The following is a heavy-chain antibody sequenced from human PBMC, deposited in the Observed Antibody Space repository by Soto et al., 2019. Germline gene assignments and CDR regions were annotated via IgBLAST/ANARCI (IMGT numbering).Heavy chain of an antibody. J-gene: IGHJ4*02. CDR1: GGSISTYY. CDR3: ARGGHCANGVCSALDY. Sequence: QVQLRESGPGLVKPSETLSLTCTVSGGSISTYYWSWIRQPPGKGLEWIGYIYYGGSADYNPSLKGRVTISVDTSKKQFSLKLSSVTAADTAVYYCARGGHCANGVCSALDYWGQGTLVTVS. CDR2: IYYGGSA. D-gene: IGHD2-8*01. V-gene: IGHV4-59*08.